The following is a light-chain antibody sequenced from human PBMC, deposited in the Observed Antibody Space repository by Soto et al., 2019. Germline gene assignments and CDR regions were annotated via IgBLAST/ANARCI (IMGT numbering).Light chain of an antibody. CDR1: QSLLYNNTYNY. J-gene: IGKJ5*01. Sequence: EIVMTQSPLTLPVTPGEPASISCRSSQSLLYNNTYNYLDWYVQKPGQSPQLLIYFGSNRAPGVPDRFSGSGSGTDFTLKINRVEAEDVGTYDCMQALQSLTFGQGTRLEIQ. V-gene: IGKV2-28*01. CDR2: FGS. CDR3: MQALQSLT.